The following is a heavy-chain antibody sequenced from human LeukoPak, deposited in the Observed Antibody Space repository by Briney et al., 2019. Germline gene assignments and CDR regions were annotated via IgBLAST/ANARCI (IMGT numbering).Heavy chain of an antibody. CDR2: IKSDGSST. Sequence: GGSLRLSCAASGFTFSSYWMHWVRQAPGKGLVWVSRIKSDGSSTSYADSVKGRFTISRDNSKNTLYLQMNSLRAEDTAVYYCARDWAYSSSWYDAFDIWGQGTMVTVSS. J-gene: IGHJ3*02. CDR3: ARDWAYSSSWYDAFDI. CDR1: GFTFSSYW. D-gene: IGHD6-13*01. V-gene: IGHV3-74*01.